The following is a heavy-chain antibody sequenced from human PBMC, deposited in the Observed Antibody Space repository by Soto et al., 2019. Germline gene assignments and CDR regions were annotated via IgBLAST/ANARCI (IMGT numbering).Heavy chain of an antibody. V-gene: IGHV1-18*01. J-gene: IGHJ3*02. Sequence: EASVKVSCKASGYTFTSYGISWVRQAPGQGLEWMGWISAYNGTTNYAQKFQGRVTITADASTSTAYMELSSLRSEDTAVYYCARSFVAAGTYCAFDIWGQGTMVTVS. CDR3: ARSFVAAGTYCAFDI. CDR2: ISAYNGTT. CDR1: GYTFTSYG. D-gene: IGHD6-13*01.